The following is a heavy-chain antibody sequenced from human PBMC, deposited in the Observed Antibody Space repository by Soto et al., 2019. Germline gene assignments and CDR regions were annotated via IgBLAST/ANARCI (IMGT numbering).Heavy chain of an antibody. D-gene: IGHD3-3*01. CDR2: TSNSAPT. J-gene: IGHJ4*02. CDR1: GGSISSYY. V-gene: IGHV4-59*08. Sequence: PSETLSLTCTVSGGSISSYYWSWIRPSPGKGLEWIGYTSNSAPTIYNPSLKSRVTISADTSKNQFSLRLSSVTAADTAVYFCARLFRDVYNAVEYWGQGALVTVSS. CDR3: ARLFRDVYNAVEY.